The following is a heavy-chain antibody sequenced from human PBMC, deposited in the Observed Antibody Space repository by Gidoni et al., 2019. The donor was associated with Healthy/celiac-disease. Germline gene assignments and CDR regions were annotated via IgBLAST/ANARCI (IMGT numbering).Heavy chain of an antibody. CDR1: GFTFSSYA. J-gene: IGHJ4*02. D-gene: IGHD1-26*01. V-gene: IGHV3-23*04. CDR2: ISGSGGST. Sequence: EVQRVESGGGLVQPGGSLRLSCSAPGFTFSSYAMSWVRQAPGKGLEWVSAISGSGGSTYYADTVKGRFTISRDNSKNTLYLQMNRLRAEDTAVYYCAKDPPVVGRLPDYWGQGTLVTVSS. CDR3: AKDPPVVGRLPDY.